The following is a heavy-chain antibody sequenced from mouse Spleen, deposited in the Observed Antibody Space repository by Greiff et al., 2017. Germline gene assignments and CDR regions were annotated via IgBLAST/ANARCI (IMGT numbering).Heavy chain of an antibody. CDR3: ARNYYGSRRAFFDY. J-gene: IGHJ2*01. CDR1: GFTFSDYY. D-gene: IGHD1-1*01. CDR2: INYDGSST. V-gene: IGHV5-16*01. Sequence: EVKLMESEGGLVQPGSSMKLSCTASGFTFSDYYMAWVRQVPEKGLEWVANINYDGSSTYYLDSLKSRFIISRDNAKNILYLQMSSLKSEDTATYYCARNYYGSRRAFFDYWGQGTTLTVSS.